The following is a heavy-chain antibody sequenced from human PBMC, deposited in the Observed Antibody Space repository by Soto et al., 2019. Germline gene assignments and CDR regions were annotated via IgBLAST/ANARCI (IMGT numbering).Heavy chain of an antibody. CDR2: TYYRSKWYN. V-gene: IGHV6-1*01. CDR3: ARDLLGGIVAVPAAMDPLGGMEV. CDR1: GDSVSSNSAA. J-gene: IGHJ6*02. D-gene: IGHD2-2*01. Sequence: PSQTLSLTCAISGDSVSSNSAAWNWIRRSPSRGLEWLGRTYYRSKWYNDYAVSVKSRITINPDTSKNQFSLQLNSVTPEDTAVYYCARDLLGGIVAVPAAMDPLGGMEVWGQGTTVTVSS.